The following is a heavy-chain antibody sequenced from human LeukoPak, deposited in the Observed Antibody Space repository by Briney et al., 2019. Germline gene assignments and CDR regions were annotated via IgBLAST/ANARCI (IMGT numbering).Heavy chain of an antibody. CDR2: IRSDETKQ. CDR1: GFTFSSYV. CDR3: AKGTSTSWSVDY. V-gene: IGHV3-30*02. Sequence: GGSLRLSCAASGFTFSSYVMHWVRQAPGKGLEWVAFIRSDETKQYYVDSVKGRFTISRDNSKNTLYLQMNSLRPEDTAVYYCAKGTSTSWSVDYWGQGNLVTVSS. D-gene: IGHD6-13*01. J-gene: IGHJ4*02.